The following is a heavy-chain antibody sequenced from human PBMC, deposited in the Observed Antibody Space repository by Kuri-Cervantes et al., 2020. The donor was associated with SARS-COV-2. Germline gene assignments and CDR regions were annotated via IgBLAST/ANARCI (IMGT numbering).Heavy chain of an antibody. CDR3: AGQAAATHPFDY. V-gene: IGHV3-48*03. D-gene: IGHD2-15*01. CDR1: GFTFSSYE. CDR2: ISSSGSTI. Sequence: GGSLRLSCAASGFTFSSYEMNWVRQAPGKGLEWVSYISSSGSTIYYADSVKGRFTISRDNAKNSLYLQMNSLRAEDTAVHYCAGQAAATHPFDYWGQGTLVTVSS. J-gene: IGHJ4*02.